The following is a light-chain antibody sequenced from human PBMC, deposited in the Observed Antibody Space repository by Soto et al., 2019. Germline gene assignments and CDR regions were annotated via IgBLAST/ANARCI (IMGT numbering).Light chain of an antibody. CDR3: QQHNSYPHT. CDR2: AAS. V-gene: IGKV1-17*01. J-gene: IGKJ4*01. CDR1: QSIRSD. Sequence: DIQVTQVTSSLSASAGDRVTITCRASQSIRSDLNWYQQKPGKAPNLLIYAASTLQSGVPSRFSGSGSGRDFTLTISSLQPEDFATYYCQQHNSYPHTFGRGTKVDIK.